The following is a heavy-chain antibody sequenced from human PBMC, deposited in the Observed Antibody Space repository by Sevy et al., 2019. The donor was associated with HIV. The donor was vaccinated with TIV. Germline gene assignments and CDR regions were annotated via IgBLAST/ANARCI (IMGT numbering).Heavy chain of an antibody. CDR2: IKQDGSEK. V-gene: IGHV3-7*01. CDR3: ARDGPGEAVDASTYWYFDL. D-gene: IGHD6-19*01. Sequence: GGSLRLSCAASGFTFSSHWMSWVRQAPGKGLEWVAMIKQDGSEKYYVDSVKGRFTISRDNAKNSLFLQMNSLRAEDTAVYYCARDGPGEAVDASTYWYFDLWGRGTLVTVSS. J-gene: IGHJ2*01. CDR1: GFTFSSHW.